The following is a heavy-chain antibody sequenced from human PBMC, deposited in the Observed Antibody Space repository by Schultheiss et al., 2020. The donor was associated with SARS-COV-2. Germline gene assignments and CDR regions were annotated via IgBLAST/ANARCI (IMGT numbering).Heavy chain of an antibody. J-gene: IGHJ4*01. Sequence: SCTVSGASISSDYWSWIRQPPGKGLEWIGYIFYSRSDNYNPSLESRVTMSVDTSKNQFSLRLTSVTAADTAVYYCARLYTSGPEFFFDFWGHGTRVTVSS. CDR3: ARLYTSGPEFFFDF. V-gene: IGHV4-59*08. D-gene: IGHD6-19*01. CDR1: GASISSDY. CDR2: IFYSRSD.